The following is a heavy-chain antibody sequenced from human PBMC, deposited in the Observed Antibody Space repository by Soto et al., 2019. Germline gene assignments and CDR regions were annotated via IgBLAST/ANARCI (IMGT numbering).Heavy chain of an antibody. J-gene: IGHJ6*02. CDR1: GYSFTDYH. CDR3: ARDSGYDFGYYYGMDV. Sequence: ASVNVSCKASGYSFTDYHIHWGRQAPGQGLEWLGRIHPKSGGTSTAQKFQGWVTMTRDRSISTVYMELTRLRSDDTAVYYCARDSGYDFGYYYGMDVWGQGTTVTVSS. V-gene: IGHV1-2*04. D-gene: IGHD5-12*01. CDR2: IHPKSGGT.